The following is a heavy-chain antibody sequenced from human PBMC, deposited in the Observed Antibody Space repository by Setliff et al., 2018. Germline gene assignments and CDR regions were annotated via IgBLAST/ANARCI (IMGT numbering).Heavy chain of an antibody. J-gene: IGHJ6*03. CDR1: GYIFTNNY. CDR3: ARSLSFLGGYYYYYMDV. V-gene: IGHV1-46*01. Sequence: ASVKVSCKASGYIFTNNYIHWVRQAPGQGLEWMGIINPSGGSTSYAQKFQGRVTMTRDTSTSTVYMELSSLRSEDTAVYYCARSLSFLGGYYYYYMDVWGKGTTVTVSS. CDR2: INPSGGST. D-gene: IGHD3-16*02.